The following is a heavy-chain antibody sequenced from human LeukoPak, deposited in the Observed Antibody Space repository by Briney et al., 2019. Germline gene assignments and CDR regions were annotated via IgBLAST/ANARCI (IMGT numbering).Heavy chain of an antibody. CDR1: GFSVSSNY. CDR2: IYNSGVT. J-gene: IGHJ4*02. V-gene: IGHV3-53*01. Sequence: GESLRLSCAASGFSVSSNYMSWVRQAPGKGLEWVSIIYNSGVTYYADSVKGRFTISRDTSKNMVYLQMNSLRGEDTAVYYCARGREYSSTPFDYWGQGTLVTVSS. CDR3: ARGREYSSTPFDY. D-gene: IGHD2-2*01.